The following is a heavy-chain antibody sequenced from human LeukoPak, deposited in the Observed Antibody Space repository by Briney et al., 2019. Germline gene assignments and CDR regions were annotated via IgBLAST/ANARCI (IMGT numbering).Heavy chain of an antibody. CDR3: ARDVVVAATTVYYYYYGMDV. J-gene: IGHJ6*02. Sequence: GGSLRLSCAASGFTFSSYWMSWVRQAPGKGLEWVANIKQDGSEKYYVDSVKGRFTISRDNAKNSLYLQMNSLRAEDTAVYYCARDVVVAATTVYYYYYGMDVWGQGTTVTVSS. CDR2: IKQDGSEK. CDR1: GFTFSSYW. V-gene: IGHV3-7*01. D-gene: IGHD2-15*01.